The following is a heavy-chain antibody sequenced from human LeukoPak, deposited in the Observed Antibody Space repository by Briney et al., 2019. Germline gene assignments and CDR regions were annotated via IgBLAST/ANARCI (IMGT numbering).Heavy chain of an antibody. CDR1: GFNFGHNG. CDR3: ARGGSSSSRFDY. Sequence: GGSLRLSYVASGFNFGHNGMHWVRQAPGKGLEWVAVISYDGSNKYYADSVKGRFTISRDNSKNTLYLQMNSLRAEDTAVYYCARGGSSSSRFDYWGQGTLVTVSS. CDR2: ISYDGSNK. V-gene: IGHV3-30*03. D-gene: IGHD6-6*01. J-gene: IGHJ4*02.